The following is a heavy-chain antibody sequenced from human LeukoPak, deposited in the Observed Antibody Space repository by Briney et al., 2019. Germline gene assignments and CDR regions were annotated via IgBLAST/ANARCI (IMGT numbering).Heavy chain of an antibody. CDR2: ISGSGGST. CDR3: AKPTYYYDSSGSRNYYFDY. CDR1: GFTLSSYA. V-gene: IGHV3-23*01. J-gene: IGHJ4*02. D-gene: IGHD3-22*01. Sequence: PGGSLRLSCAASGFTLSSYAMSWVRQAPGKGLEWVSAISGSGGSTYYADSVKGRFTISRDNSKNTLYLQMNSLRAEDTAVYYCAKPTYYYDSSGSRNYYFDYWGQGTLVTVSS.